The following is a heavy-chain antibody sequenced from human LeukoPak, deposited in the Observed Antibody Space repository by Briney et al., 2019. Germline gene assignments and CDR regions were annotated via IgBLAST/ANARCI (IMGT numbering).Heavy chain of an antibody. D-gene: IGHD5-18*01. CDR2: IYAGGAT. CDR1: GFTVVTNY. J-gene: IGHJ4*02. V-gene: IGHV3-66*01. Sequence: GGSLRLSCAASGFTVVTNYMSWVRQAPGKGLEWVSVIYAGGATYYSDSVRGRFTVSRDNSKNTLYLQMNSLRAEDTAVYYCARDLRYSYYFDYWGQGTLVTVSS. CDR3: ARDLRYSYYFDY.